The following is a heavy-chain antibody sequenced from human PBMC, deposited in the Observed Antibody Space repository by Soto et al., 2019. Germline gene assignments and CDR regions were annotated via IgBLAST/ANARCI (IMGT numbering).Heavy chain of an antibody. CDR1: GFTFSSYS. CDR3: ERDKEDPRELGEALYYYYGMDV. D-gene: IGHD3-16*01. J-gene: IGHJ6*02. Sequence: EVQLVESGGGLVQPGGSLRLSCAASGFTFSSYSMNWVRQAPGKGLEWVSYISSSSSTIYYADSVKGRFTISRDNAKNSLYLQMNSLRDEDTAVYYCERDKEDPRELGEALYYYYGMDVWGQGTTVTVSS. CDR2: ISSSSSTI. V-gene: IGHV3-48*02.